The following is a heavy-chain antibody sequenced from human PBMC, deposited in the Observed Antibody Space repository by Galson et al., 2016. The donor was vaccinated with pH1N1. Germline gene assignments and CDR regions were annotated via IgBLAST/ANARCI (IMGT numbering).Heavy chain of an antibody. V-gene: IGHV4-34*01. Sequence: TLSLTCTVYGGSFSDYYWSWIRQPPGKGLEWIGEVNPSGSTIYNPSLNSRVIISADTSRNQFSLELTSVTAADTAVYFCARVDFGGKLGDWGQGTQVTVSS. D-gene: IGHD3-10*01. CDR1: GGSFSDYY. CDR2: VNPSGST. J-gene: IGHJ4*02. CDR3: ARVDFGGKLGD.